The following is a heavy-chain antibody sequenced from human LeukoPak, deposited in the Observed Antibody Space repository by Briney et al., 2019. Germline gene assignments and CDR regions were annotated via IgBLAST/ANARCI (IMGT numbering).Heavy chain of an antibody. CDR3: ARDEGDYGDYASNWFDP. V-gene: IGHV1-18*01. CDR2: ISAYNGNT. D-gene: IGHD4-17*01. CDR1: GYTFTSYG. Sequence: EASVKVSCKASGYTFTSYGISWVRQAPGRGLEWMGWISAYNGNTNYAQKLQGRVTMTTDTSTSTAYMELRSLRSDDTAVYYCARDEGDYGDYASNWFDPWGQGTLVTVSS. J-gene: IGHJ5*02.